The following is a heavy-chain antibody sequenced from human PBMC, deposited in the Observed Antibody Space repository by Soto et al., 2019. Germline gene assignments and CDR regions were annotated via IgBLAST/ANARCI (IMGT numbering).Heavy chain of an antibody. D-gene: IGHD3-9*01. CDR2: IYYSGST. Sequence: SETLSLTCTVSGGSISSGGYYWSWIRQHPGKGLEWIGYIYYSGSTYYNPSLKSRVTISVDTSKNQFSLKLSSVTAADTAVYYCARSYYDILTGYSGTFDYWGQGTLVTVS. CDR1: GGSISSGGYY. J-gene: IGHJ4*02. CDR3: ARSYYDILTGYSGTFDY. V-gene: IGHV4-31*03.